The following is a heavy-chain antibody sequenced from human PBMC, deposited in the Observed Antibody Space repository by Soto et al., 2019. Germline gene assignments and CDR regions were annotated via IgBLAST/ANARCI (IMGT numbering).Heavy chain of an antibody. Sequence: ASVKVSCKASGYTFTSYYMHWVRQAPGQGLEWMGIINPSGGSTSYAQKFQGRVTMTRDTSTSTVYMELSSLRSEDTAVYYCARDHIVVVVANYYYYGMDVWGQGTTVTVSS. J-gene: IGHJ6*02. CDR1: GYTFTSYY. CDR2: INPSGGST. V-gene: IGHV1-46*01. D-gene: IGHD2-15*01. CDR3: ARDHIVVVVANYYYYGMDV.